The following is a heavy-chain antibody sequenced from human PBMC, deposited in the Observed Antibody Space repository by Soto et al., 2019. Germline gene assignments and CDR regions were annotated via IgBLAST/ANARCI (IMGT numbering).Heavy chain of an antibody. CDR1: GFTFRDYY. CDR3: ARSGDNFNVLDY. J-gene: IGHJ4*02. D-gene: IGHD1-1*01. Sequence: GSLRLSCAASGFTFRDYYMSWVRQAPGRGLEWISYSSNSGTFARYATSVKGRFSISRDNANNSLYLEMNSLRVEDTAVYYCARSGDNFNVLDYWGQGTPVTVSS. V-gene: IGHV3-11*06. CDR2: SSNSGTFA.